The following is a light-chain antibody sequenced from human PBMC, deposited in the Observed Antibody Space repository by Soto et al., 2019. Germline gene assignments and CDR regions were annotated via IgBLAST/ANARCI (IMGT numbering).Light chain of an antibody. V-gene: IGLV2-11*01. CDR1: SSDVGGYNY. Sequence: QSALTQPRSVSGSPGQSVTISCTGTSSDVGGYNYVSWYQQHPGKAPKLIIYDVSKRPSGVPDRFSGSKSGNTAYLTISGLQAEDEADYYCSSFAGINNHVFGTGTKLTVL. CDR3: SSFAGINNHV. CDR2: DVS. J-gene: IGLJ1*01.